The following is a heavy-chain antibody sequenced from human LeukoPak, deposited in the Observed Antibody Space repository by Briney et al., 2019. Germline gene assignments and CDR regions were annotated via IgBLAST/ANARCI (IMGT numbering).Heavy chain of an antibody. Sequence: PSETLSLTCTVSGGSVSSGSYYWSWIRQHPGKGLEWIGYIYYSGSTYHNPSLKSRVTISVDTSKNQFSLKLSSVTAADTAVYYCARGACRSTSCYNMFFDYWGQGTLVTVSS. CDR1: GGSVSSGSYY. CDR2: IYYSGST. J-gene: IGHJ4*02. D-gene: IGHD2-2*02. CDR3: ARGACRSTSCYNMFFDY. V-gene: IGHV4-31*03.